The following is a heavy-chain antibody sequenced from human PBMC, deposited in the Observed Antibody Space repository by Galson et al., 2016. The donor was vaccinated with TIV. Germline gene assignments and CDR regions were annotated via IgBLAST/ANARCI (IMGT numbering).Heavy chain of an antibody. Sequence: SLRLSCAASRFTFDSYTFHWVRQTPGKGLEWVAIIPHDGNNKDFADSVQGRFTISRDSSKNTVFLQMNSLRLEDTAVYYCTRDGRGNWKYVDYFDYWGQGTLVTVSS. V-gene: IGHV3-30-3*01. CDR2: IPHDGNNK. D-gene: IGHD1-7*01. J-gene: IGHJ4*02. CDR3: TRDGRGNWKYVDYFDY. CDR1: RFTFDSYT.